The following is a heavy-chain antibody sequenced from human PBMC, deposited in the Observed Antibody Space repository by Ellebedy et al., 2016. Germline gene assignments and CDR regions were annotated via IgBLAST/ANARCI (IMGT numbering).Heavy chain of an antibody. CDR3: ARLVWNPPYNWFDP. CDR2: IYPGDSDT. J-gene: IGHJ5*02. CDR1: GFSFTSYW. Sequence: GESLKISXKGSGFSFTSYWIAWVRQMPGKGLEWMGIIYPGDSDTKYSPSFQGQVTISADKSISTAYLQWSSLKASDTAMYYCARLVWNPPYNWFDPWGQGTLVTVSS. V-gene: IGHV5-51*01. D-gene: IGHD1-1*01.